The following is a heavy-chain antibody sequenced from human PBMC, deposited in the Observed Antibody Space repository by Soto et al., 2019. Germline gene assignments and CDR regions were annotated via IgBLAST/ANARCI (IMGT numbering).Heavy chain of an antibody. D-gene: IGHD2-8*02. V-gene: IGHV4-34*01. Sequence: SETLSLTCTVSGGSISGYYWTWIRQPPWTGLEWIGEINHSGSTNYNPSLKSRVTISVDTSKNQFSLKLTSVTAADTAVYYCARDKITGLFDYWGQGTLVTVSS. CDR2: INHSGST. CDR1: GGSISGYY. CDR3: ARDKITGLFDY. J-gene: IGHJ4*02.